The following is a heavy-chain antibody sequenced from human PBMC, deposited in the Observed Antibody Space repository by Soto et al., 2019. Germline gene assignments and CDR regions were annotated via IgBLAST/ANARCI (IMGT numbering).Heavy chain of an antibody. CDR3: ARDLEFGLVDY. J-gene: IGHJ4*02. CDR1: GFTFSSYW. CDR2: IKQDGSEK. D-gene: IGHD3-9*01. V-gene: IGHV3-7*01. Sequence: VGSLRLSCAASGFTFSSYWMSWVRQAPGKGLEWVANIKQDGSEKYYVDSVKGRFTISRDNAKNSLYLQMNSLRAEDTAVYYCARDLEFGLVDYWGQGTLVTVSS.